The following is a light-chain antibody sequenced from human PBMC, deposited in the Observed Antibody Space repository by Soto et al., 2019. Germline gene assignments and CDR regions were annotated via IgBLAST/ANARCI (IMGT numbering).Light chain of an antibody. V-gene: IGKV3-15*01. CDR2: GTS. J-gene: IGKJ1*01. CDR1: QSVNSN. CDR3: QQYNNWPRT. Sequence: EIVMTQSPATLALSPGERATLSCVASQSVNSNLAWYQQKAGQAPRLLIYGTSTRATGFPARFSGSGSGTDFTLTISSLQFEDFAVYYCQQYNNWPRTFGQGTKVDIK.